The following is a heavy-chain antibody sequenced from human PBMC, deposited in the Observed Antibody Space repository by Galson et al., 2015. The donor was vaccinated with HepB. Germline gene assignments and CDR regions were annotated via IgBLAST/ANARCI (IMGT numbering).Heavy chain of an antibody. J-gene: IGHJ3*02. CDR2: IIPIFGTA. V-gene: IGHV1-69*13. Sequence: SVKVSCKASGGTFSSYAISWVRQAPGQGLEWMGGIIPIFGTANYAQKFQGRVMITADESTSTAYMELSSLRSEDTAVYYCARDPVEGGSPLFGAFDIWGQGTMVTVSS. CDR1: GGTFSSYA. D-gene: IGHD3-16*01. CDR3: ARDPVEGGSPLFGAFDI.